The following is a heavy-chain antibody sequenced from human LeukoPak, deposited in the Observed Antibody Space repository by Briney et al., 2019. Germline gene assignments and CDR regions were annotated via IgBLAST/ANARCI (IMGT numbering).Heavy chain of an antibody. CDR1: GYTFTSYG. Sequence: ASVKVSCKASGYTFTSYGISWVRQAPGQGLEWMGLISAYNGNTNYAQKLQGRVTMTTGTSTSTAYMELRSLRSDDTAVYYCARDLPHSGYDLVRIDYWGQGTLVTVSS. J-gene: IGHJ4*02. CDR3: ARDLPHSGYDLVRIDY. CDR2: ISAYNGNT. V-gene: IGHV1-18*01. D-gene: IGHD5-12*01.